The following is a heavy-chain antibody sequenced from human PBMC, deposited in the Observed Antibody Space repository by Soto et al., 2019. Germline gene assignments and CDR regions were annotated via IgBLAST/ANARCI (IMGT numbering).Heavy chain of an antibody. Sequence: SETLSLTCTVSGGSISSSSYYWGWIRQPPGKGLEWIGSIYYSGSTYYNPSLKSRVTISVDTSKNQFSLKLSSVTAADTAVYYFAILYPYYDILTGSQIYGFDFWGQGTMVTVSS. CDR1: GGSISSSSYY. V-gene: IGHV4-39*01. J-gene: IGHJ3*01. CDR2: IYYSGST. D-gene: IGHD3-9*01. CDR3: AILYPYYDILTGSQIYGFDF.